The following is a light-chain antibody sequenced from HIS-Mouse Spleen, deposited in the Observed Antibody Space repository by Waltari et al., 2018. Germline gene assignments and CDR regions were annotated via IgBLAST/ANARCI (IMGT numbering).Light chain of an antibody. Sequence: SYVLTQPPSVSVAPGKTARITCGGNNIGSKSVHWYQQKPGQAPVLVVYDASDRPSGIPERVSGSNSGNTATLTISRVEAGDEADYYCQVWDSSSDHRVFGGGTKLTVL. CDR1: NIGSKS. J-gene: IGLJ3*02. V-gene: IGLV3-21*03. CDR2: DAS. CDR3: QVWDSSSDHRV.